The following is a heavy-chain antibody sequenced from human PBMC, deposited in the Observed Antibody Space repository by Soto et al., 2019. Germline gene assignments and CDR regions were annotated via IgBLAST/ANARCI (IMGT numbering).Heavy chain of an antibody. D-gene: IGHD3-9*01. Sequence: SETLSLTCTVSGGSISSYYWSWIRQPPGKGLEWIGYIYYSGSTNYNPSLKSRVTISVDTSKNQFSLKLSSVTAADTAVYYCARREERYFDWLLDGVGYMDVWGKGTTVTVSS. CDR3: ARREERYFDWLLDGVGYMDV. CDR2: IYYSGST. J-gene: IGHJ6*03. V-gene: IGHV4-59*08. CDR1: GGSISSYY.